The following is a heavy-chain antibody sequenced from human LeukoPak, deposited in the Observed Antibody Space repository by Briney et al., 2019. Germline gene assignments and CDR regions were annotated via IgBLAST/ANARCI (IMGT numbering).Heavy chain of an antibody. D-gene: IGHD5-12*01. CDR2: IYSGGST. Sequence: GGSLRLSCAASGFTVSSNYMSWVRQAPGKGLEWVSVIYSGGSTYYADSVKGRFTISRDNSKNTLYLQMNSLRAEDTAVYYCARDITPSGYDDLYGMDVWGQGTTVTVSS. CDR3: ARDITPSGYDDLYGMDV. CDR1: GFTVSSNY. J-gene: IGHJ6*02. V-gene: IGHV3-53*01.